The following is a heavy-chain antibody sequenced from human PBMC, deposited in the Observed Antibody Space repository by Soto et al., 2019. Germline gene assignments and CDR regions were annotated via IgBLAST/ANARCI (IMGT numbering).Heavy chain of an antibody. J-gene: IGHJ4*02. CDR2: IKEDGSEK. V-gene: IGHV3-7*03. Sequence: GGSLRLSCAASGFTFSNYWMSWVRQVPGKGLAWVSNIKEDGSEKYYVDSVKGRFTISRDNAKNSVHLQMNSLRDEDTAVYYCVRFSILVSGRGRGAFFDSWGQGTPVTVSS. CDR3: VRFSILVSGRGRGAFFDS. D-gene: IGHD6-19*01. CDR1: GFTFSNYW.